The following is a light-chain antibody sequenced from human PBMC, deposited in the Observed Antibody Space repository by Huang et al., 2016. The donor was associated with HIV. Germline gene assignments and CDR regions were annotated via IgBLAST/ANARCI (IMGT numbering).Light chain of an antibody. Sequence: DIQMTQSPSSLSASVADSVTITCRASQGISNSLAWYQQKTGKPPRLLVSGASKLESGVPSRFSGSGSGTDYTLTISSLQPEDFATYYCQQYFSARWTFGQGTKV. CDR3: QQYFSARWT. J-gene: IGKJ1*01. CDR1: QGISNS. V-gene: IGKV1-NL1*01. CDR2: GAS.